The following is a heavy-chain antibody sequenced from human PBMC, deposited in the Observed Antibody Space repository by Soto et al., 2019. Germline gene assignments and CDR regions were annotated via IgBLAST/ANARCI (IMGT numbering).Heavy chain of an antibody. D-gene: IGHD6-13*01. V-gene: IGHV1-3*05. J-gene: IGHJ5*02. CDR2: INAGNGNT. CDR3: ARDGIAAAGTSWFDP. Sequence: QVQLVQSGAEEKKPGASVKVSCKASGYTFTSHAMHWVRQAPGQRLEWMGWINAGNGNTKYSQKFQGRETITTDTPASPAYTERNSLRSEDTAVYYCARDGIAAAGTSWFDPWGQGTLVTVSS. CDR1: GYTFTSHA.